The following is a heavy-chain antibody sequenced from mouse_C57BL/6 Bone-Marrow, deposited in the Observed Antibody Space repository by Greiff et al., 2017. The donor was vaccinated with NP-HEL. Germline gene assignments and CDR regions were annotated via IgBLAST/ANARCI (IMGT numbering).Heavy chain of an antibody. D-gene: IGHD1-1*01. Sequence: VQLQQSGAELVRPGTSVKLSCKASGYTFTSYWMHWVKQRPGQGLEWIGVIDPSDSYTNYNQKFKGKATLTVDTSSSTAYMQLSSLTSEDSAVYYCARNSYYYGSHYAMDYWGQGTSVTVSS. J-gene: IGHJ4*01. CDR3: ARNSYYYGSHYAMDY. CDR1: GYTFTSYW. CDR2: IDPSDSYT. V-gene: IGHV1-59*01.